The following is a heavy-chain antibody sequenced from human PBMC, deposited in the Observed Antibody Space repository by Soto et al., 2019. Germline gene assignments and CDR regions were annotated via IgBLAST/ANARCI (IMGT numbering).Heavy chain of an antibody. J-gene: IGHJ4*02. V-gene: IGHV4-59*01. CDR1: GGSISIYY. CDR3: ARVKELGYDSSGYYSYLFDY. Sequence: SETLSLTCTVSGGSISIYYWSWIRQPPGKGLEWIGYIYYSGSTNYNPSLKSRVTISVDTSKNQFSLKLSSVTAADTAVYYCARVKELGYDSSGYYSYLFDYWGQGTLVTVS. D-gene: IGHD3-22*01. CDR2: IYYSGST.